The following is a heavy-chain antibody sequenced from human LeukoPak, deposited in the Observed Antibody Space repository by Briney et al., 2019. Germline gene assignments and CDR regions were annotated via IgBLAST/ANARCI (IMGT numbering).Heavy chain of an antibody. CDR3: ARDRVVAAADY. Sequence: SETLSLTCTVSGGSISSHYWSWIRQPPGKGLEWIGNIHYSGSTNYNPSLKSRVTISVDTSKNQSSLKLSSVTAADTAVYYCARDRVVAAADYWGQGTLVTVSS. V-gene: IGHV4-59*11. CDR1: GGSISSHY. D-gene: IGHD6-13*01. CDR2: IHYSGST. J-gene: IGHJ4*02.